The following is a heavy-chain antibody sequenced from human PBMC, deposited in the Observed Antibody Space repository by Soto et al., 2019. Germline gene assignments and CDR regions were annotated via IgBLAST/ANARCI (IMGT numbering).Heavy chain of an antibody. J-gene: IGHJ3*02. CDR2: INPSGGST. V-gene: IGHV1-46*01. D-gene: IGHD6-19*01. Sequence: ASVKVSCKASGYTFTSYYMHCVRQAPGQGLEWMGIINPSGGSTSYAQKFQGRVTMTRDTSTSTVYMELSSLRSEDTAVYYCARRWYSSGWYAGAFDIWGQGTMVTVSS. CDR3: ARRWYSSGWYAGAFDI. CDR1: GYTFTSYY.